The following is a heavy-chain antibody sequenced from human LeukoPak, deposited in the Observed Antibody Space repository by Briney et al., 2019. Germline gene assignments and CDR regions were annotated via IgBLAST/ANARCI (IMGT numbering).Heavy chain of an antibody. V-gene: IGHV3-66*01. CDR2: IYSGGST. CDR3: AKDQGKRFDP. Sequence: AGGSLRLSCAASGFTVSSNYMSWVRQAPGKGLEWVSVIYSGGSTYYADSVKGRFTISRDNSRNTLYLQMNSLRAEDTAVYYCAKDQGKRFDPWGQGTLVTVSS. J-gene: IGHJ5*02. CDR1: GFTVSSNY.